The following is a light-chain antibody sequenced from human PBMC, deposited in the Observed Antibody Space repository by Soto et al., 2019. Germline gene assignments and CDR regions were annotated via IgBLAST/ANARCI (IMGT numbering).Light chain of an antibody. CDR3: QQYDRSPTWT. Sequence: VLTPSPGTLSLSPGERATLSCRASQSVSSSYLAWYQQKPGQAPRLLIYGASSRATGTPDRFSGSGSGTDFTLTISRLEAEDFAVYYCQQYDRSPTWTFGQGTKVDIK. J-gene: IGKJ1*01. CDR1: QSVSSSY. V-gene: IGKV3-20*01. CDR2: GAS.